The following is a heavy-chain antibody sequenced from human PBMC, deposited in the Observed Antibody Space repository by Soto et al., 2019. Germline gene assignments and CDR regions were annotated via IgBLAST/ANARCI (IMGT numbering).Heavy chain of an antibody. J-gene: IGHJ3*02. V-gene: IGHV6-1*01. Sequence: SQTLSLTCAISGDSVSSNSAAWNWIRQSPSRGLEWLGRTYYRSKWYNDYAVSVKSRITINPDTSKNQFSLQLNSVTPEDTAVYYCARDHAAAAGIGFAFDIWGQGTMVTVS. D-gene: IGHD6-13*01. CDR3: ARDHAAAAGIGFAFDI. CDR1: GDSVSSNSAA. CDR2: TYYRSKWYN.